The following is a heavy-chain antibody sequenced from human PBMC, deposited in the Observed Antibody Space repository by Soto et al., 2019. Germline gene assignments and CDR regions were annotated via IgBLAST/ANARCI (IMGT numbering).Heavy chain of an antibody. J-gene: IGHJ4*02. CDR2: INPNNGDT. V-gene: IGHV1-2*02. D-gene: IGHD6-19*01. CDR3: ARGRSVAGKKFDY. Sequence: AASVKGSCKASGYTFSGYYIHWVRQAPGQGPEWVGWINPNNGDTNYAQKYQGRVTMTRDTSITTVYMELNSLRSDDTAVYYCARGRSVAGKKFDYWGQGTLVTVSS. CDR1: GYTFSGYY.